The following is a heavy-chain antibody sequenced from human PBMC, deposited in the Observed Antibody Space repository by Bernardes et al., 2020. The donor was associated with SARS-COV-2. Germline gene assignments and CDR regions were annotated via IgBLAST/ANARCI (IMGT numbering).Heavy chain of an antibody. D-gene: IGHD6-19*01. V-gene: IGHV3-23*01. Sequence: GGSLRLSCTASGFTFTSYTMSWVRQAPGKGLEWVSSISSTASSIYYADSVKGRFTISRDNSKDTLYLQMNSLRAEDTAVYYCARIDEVTGRDYWGQGTLVTVSS. J-gene: IGHJ4*02. CDR2: ISSTASSI. CDR3: ARIDEVTGRDY. CDR1: GFTFTSYT.